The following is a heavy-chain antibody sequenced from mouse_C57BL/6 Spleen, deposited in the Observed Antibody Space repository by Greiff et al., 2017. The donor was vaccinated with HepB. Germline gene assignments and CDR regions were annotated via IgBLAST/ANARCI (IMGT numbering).Heavy chain of an antibody. D-gene: IGHD1-1*01. CDR2: IHPSDSDT. Sequence: QVQLQQPGADLVKPGASVKVSCKASGYTFTSYWMHWVKQRPGQGLAWIGWIHPSDSDTNYNQKFKGKATLTVDKSSSPAYMQLSSLPSEDSAVYYCAMVGSICGIFDYWGQGTTLTVSS. V-gene: IGHV1-74*01. CDR3: AMVGSICGIFDY. CDR1: GYTFTSYW. J-gene: IGHJ2*01.